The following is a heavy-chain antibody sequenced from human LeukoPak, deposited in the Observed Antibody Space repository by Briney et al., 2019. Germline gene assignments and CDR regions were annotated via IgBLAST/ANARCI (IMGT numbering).Heavy chain of an antibody. CDR3: AKTTTGYSSGRFPGWPVDY. D-gene: IGHD6-19*01. CDR2: IFGSGGST. V-gene: IGHV3-23*01. CDR1: GFTFSSYV. Sequence: GGSLRLSCAASGFTFSSYVMYWVRQAPGKGLEWVSGIFGSGGSTHYADSVKGRFTISRDNSKNTVYLQMNSLRAEDTAVYYCAKTTTGYSSGRFPGWPVDYWGRGTLVTVSS. J-gene: IGHJ4*02.